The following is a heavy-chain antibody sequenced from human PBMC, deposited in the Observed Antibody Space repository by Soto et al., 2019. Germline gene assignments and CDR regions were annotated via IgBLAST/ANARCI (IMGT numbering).Heavy chain of an antibody. J-gene: IGHJ4*01. CDR3: ARHVVVYYDH. D-gene: IGHD3-10*01. V-gene: IGHV4-59*01. CDR2: IYYSGST. Sequence: SVTLSLTCTVSGAPSTINYWSWIRQSPGQGLEWIGYIYYSGSTTYNPSLKSRVTMSVDTSKDQFSLKLNSVTAADTAVYYCARHVVVYYDHWCPGILVTVSS. CDR1: GAPSTINY.